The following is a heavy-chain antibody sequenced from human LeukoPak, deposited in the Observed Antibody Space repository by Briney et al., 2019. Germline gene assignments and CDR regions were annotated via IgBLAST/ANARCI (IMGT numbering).Heavy chain of an antibody. CDR3: ARDPHSYSDY. CDR2: INPNTGGT. Sequence: GASVKVSCKASGYTFTSYYMHWVRQAPGQGLQWMGWINPNTGGTYYAQTFQGRVTMTGDTSISTAYMQLSGLTSDDTAVYYCARDPHSYSDYWGQGTLVTVSS. V-gene: IGHV1-2*02. J-gene: IGHJ4*02. D-gene: IGHD5-18*01. CDR1: GYTFTSYY.